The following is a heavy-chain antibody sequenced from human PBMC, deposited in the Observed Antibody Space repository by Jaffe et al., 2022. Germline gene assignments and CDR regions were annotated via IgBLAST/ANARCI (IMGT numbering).Heavy chain of an antibody. V-gene: IGHV3-48*01. D-gene: IGHD4-17*01. CDR2: ISSGSTTI. Sequence: EVQLVESGGGLVQPGGSLRLSCAAPGFTFSTYTMIWVRQAPGKGLEWVSYISSGSTTIYYADSVKGRFTVSRDNAKSSLYLQMNSLRADDTAVYYCVRADDYGDGEYWGQGTLVTVSS. CDR1: GFTFSTYT. J-gene: IGHJ4*02. CDR3: VRADDYGDGEY.